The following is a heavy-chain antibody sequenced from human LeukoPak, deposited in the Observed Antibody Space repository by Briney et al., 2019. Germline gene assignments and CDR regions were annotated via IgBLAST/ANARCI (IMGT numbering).Heavy chain of an antibody. CDR1: GYSISSGYY. CDR3: AXXXDYDFWSGYSLYYFDY. D-gene: IGHD3-3*01. Sequence: PSETLSLTCAVSGYSISSGYYWGWIRQPPGKGLEWIGSIYHSGSTYYNPSLKIRVTISVDTSKNQFSLKLSSVTAADTAVYYCAXXXDYDFWSGYSLYYFDYWGQGTLVTVSS. J-gene: IGHJ4*02. CDR2: IYHSGST. V-gene: IGHV4-38-2*01.